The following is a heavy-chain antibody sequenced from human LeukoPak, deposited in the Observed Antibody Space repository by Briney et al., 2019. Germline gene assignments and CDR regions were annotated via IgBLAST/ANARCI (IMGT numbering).Heavy chain of an antibody. CDR2: VKNDGTT. V-gene: IGHV3-74*01. CDR1: GFTFSSRW. J-gene: IGHJ4*02. CDR3: HPLGYTSN. D-gene: IGHD6-19*01. Sequence: GGSLRLSCAVSGFTSGFTFSSRWMHWVRQAPGNGLVWVSLVKNDGTTNYADSVKGRFTVSRDNAKNTMYLQMNNLRVEDTALYFCHPLGYTSNWGQGTLVTVSS.